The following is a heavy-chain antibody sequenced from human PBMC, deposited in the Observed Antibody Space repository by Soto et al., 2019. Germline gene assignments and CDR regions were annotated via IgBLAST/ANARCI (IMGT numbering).Heavy chain of an antibody. CDR1: GFTFSSYA. D-gene: IGHD6-13*01. CDR3: ARDMQQLVSYYYYGLDV. Sequence: PGGSLRLSCAASGFTFSSYAMHWVRQAPGKGLEWVAVISYDGSNKYYADSVKGRFTISRDNSKNTLYLQMNSLRAEDTAVYYCARDMQQLVSYYYYGLDVWGQGTTVTVSS. V-gene: IGHV3-30-3*01. CDR2: ISYDGSNK. J-gene: IGHJ6*02.